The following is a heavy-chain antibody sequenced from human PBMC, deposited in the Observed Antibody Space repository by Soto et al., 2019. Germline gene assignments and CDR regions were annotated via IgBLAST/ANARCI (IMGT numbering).Heavy chain of an antibody. J-gene: IGHJ6*02. D-gene: IGHD1-26*01. CDR1: GFTFSSYG. CDR3: AKEGWHGASGYYYYGLCV. CDR2: ISYDGSNK. V-gene: IGHV3-30*18. Sequence: QVQLVESGGGVVQPGRSLRLSCAASGFTFSSYGMHWVRQAPGKGLEWVAVISYDGSNKYYADSVKGRFTISRDNSKNTLYLQMTGLRAEDTAVYYCAKEGWHGASGYYYYGLCVWGQGATVTVS.